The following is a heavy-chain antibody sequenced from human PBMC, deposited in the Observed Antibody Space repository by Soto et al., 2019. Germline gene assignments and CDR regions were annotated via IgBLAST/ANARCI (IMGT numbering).Heavy chain of an antibody. CDR1: EFTFSSYW. V-gene: IGHV3-7*01. CDR2: IKQDGSEK. J-gene: IGHJ4*02. Sequence: EVQLVESGGGLVQPGGSLRLSCAASEFTFSSYWMSWVRQAPGKGLEWVANIKQDGSEKYYVDSVKGRFTISRDNAKNSLYLQMNGLRAEDTAVYYCAREGSRVGASGYWGQGTLVTVSS. D-gene: IGHD1-26*01. CDR3: AREGSRVGASGY.